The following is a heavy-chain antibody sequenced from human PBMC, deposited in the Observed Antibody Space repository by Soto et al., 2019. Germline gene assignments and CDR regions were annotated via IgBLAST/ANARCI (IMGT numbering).Heavy chain of an antibody. CDR3: AKEYYYDSSGYGHWFDP. Sequence: QVQLVESGGGVVQPGRSLRLSCAASGFTFSSYGMHWVRQAPGKGLEWVAVISYDGSNKYYADSVKGRFTISRDNSKNTLYLQMNSLRAADPAVDYCAKEYYYDSSGYGHWFDPWGQGTLVTVAS. CDR1: GFTFSSYG. CDR2: ISYDGSNK. J-gene: IGHJ5*02. D-gene: IGHD3-22*01. V-gene: IGHV3-30*18.